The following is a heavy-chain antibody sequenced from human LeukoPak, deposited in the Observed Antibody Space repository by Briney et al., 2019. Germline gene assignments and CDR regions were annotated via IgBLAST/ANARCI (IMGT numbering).Heavy chain of an antibody. CDR3: ARLFWQWLYYFDY. CDR2: IYYSGST. J-gene: IGHJ4*02. CDR1: GGSISSSSYY. Sequence: PSETLSLTCTVSGGSISSSSYYWGWIRQPPGKGLEWIGSIYYSGSTYYNPSLKRRVTISVDTSKNQFSLKLSPVTAADPAVYYCARLFWQWLYYFDYWGQGTLVTVSS. V-gene: IGHV4-39*01. D-gene: IGHD6-19*01.